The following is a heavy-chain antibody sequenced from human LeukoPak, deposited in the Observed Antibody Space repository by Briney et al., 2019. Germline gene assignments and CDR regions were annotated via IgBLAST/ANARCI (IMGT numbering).Heavy chain of an antibody. V-gene: IGHV3-23*01. D-gene: IGHD3-16*02. Sequence: PGGSLRLSCAASGFTFSSYAISWVRQAPGKGLEWVSGISDSGDTTYYADSVKGRFTISRDNSKNTLYLQMNSLRAEDTAVYYCAKEDKYGTYRYNLFDYWGQGTLVTVSS. CDR2: ISDSGDTT. CDR1: GFTFSSYA. J-gene: IGHJ4*02. CDR3: AKEDKYGTYRYNLFDY.